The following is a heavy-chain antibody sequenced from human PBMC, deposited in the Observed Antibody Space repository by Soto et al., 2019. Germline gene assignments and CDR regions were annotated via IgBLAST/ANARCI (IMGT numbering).Heavy chain of an antibody. J-gene: IGHJ5*02. CDR2: MWAGGRKE. V-gene: IGHV3-33*01. CDR1: GFTFNDYG. D-gene: IGHD3-16*01. Sequence: SLRLSCVTSGFTFNDYGSHWARKAPGRGMEWVAVMWAGGRKENYADSVKGRFTMSRDLSKNTLYLQMDSLRAEDTAVYYCARDLDTRSHLGSSDP. CDR3: ARDLDTRSHLGSSDP.